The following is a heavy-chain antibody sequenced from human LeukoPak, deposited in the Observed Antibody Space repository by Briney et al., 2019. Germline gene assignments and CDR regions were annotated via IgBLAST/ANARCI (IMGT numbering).Heavy chain of an antibody. CDR1: GGSISSYY. CDR3: AGSRGLWFGESPDYFEY. D-gene: IGHD3-10*01. Sequence: PSETLSLTCTVSGGSISSYYWSWIRQPAGKGLEWIGRIYTSGSTNYNPSLKSRVTMSVDTSKNQFSLKLRSVTAADTAVYYCAGSRGLWFGESPDYFEYWGQGTLVTVSS. J-gene: IGHJ4*02. V-gene: IGHV4-4*07. CDR2: IYTSGST.